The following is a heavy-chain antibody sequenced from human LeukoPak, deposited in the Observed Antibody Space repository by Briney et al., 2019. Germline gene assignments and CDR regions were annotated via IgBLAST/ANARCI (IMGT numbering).Heavy chain of an antibody. CDR1: GGSISGSTYY. Sequence: SKTLSLTCTVSGGSISGSTYYWAWIRQSPGKGLEWIGSITYSGSTYYNPSLESRVTISVDTSKNQFSLRLISVTAVDTAVYYCARVPNTKLRFLEWFDYGMDVWGQGTTVTVSS. CDR3: ARVPNTKLRFLEWFDYGMDV. CDR2: ITYSGST. V-gene: IGHV4-39*01. D-gene: IGHD3-3*01. J-gene: IGHJ6*02.